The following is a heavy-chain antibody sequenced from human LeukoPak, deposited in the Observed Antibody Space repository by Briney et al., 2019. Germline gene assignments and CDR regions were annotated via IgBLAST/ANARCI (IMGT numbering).Heavy chain of an antibody. CDR3: NIVVVPAAPSFFDY. V-gene: IGHV4-34*01. J-gene: IGHJ4*02. CDR1: GGSISSYY. Sequence: PSETLSLTCTVSGGSISSYYWSWIRQPPGKRLEWIGEINHSGSTNYNPSLKSRVTISVDTSKNQFSLKLSSVTAADTAVYYCNIVVVPAAPSFFDYWGQGTLVTVSS. D-gene: IGHD2-2*01. CDR2: INHSGST.